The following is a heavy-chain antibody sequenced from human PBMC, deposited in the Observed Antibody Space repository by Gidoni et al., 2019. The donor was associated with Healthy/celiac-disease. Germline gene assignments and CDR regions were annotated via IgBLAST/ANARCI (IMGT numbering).Heavy chain of an antibody. CDR2: ISSSSSYI. CDR3: ARDNDAEWEDPEIGY. V-gene: IGHV3-21*01. D-gene: IGHD1-26*01. CDR1: GFPFSSYS. Sequence: EVQLVESGGGLVKPGGSLRLSCAASGFPFSSYSMNWVRQAPGKGLEWVSSISSSSSYIYYADSVKGRFTISRDNAKNSLYLQMNSLRAEDTAVYYCARDNDAEWEDPEIGYWGQGTLVTVSS. J-gene: IGHJ4*02.